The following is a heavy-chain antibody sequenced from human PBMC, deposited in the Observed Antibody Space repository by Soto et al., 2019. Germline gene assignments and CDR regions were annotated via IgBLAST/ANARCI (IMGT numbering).Heavy chain of an antibody. Sequence: GGSLRLSCAASGFTFSSYGMHWVRQAPGKGLEWVAVISYDGSNKYYADSVKGRFTISRDNSKNTLYLQMNSLRAEDTAVYYCAKDRATFYDILTGYYPDYWGQGTLVTVSS. CDR3: AKDRATFYDILTGYYPDY. J-gene: IGHJ4*02. D-gene: IGHD3-9*01. CDR2: ISYDGSNK. V-gene: IGHV3-30*18. CDR1: GFTFSSYG.